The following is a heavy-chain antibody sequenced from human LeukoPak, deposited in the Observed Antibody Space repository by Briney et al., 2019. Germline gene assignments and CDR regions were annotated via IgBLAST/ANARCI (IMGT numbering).Heavy chain of an antibody. CDR3: ARQHCSGGDCYFFD. V-gene: IGHV3-33*01. CDR1: GFTFSNYG. CDR2: IWYDGNNK. Sequence: GGSLRLSCAASGFTFSNYGMHWVRHAPGKGLEWVALIWYDGNNKYYADSVKGRFTISRDKSKNTLYLQLNSLRAEDTAVYYCARQHCSGGDCYFFDWGQGTLVTVSS. J-gene: IGHJ4*02. D-gene: IGHD2-15*01.